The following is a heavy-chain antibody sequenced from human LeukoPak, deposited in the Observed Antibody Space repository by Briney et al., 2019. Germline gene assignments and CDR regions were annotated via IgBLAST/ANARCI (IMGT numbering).Heavy chain of an antibody. D-gene: IGHD3-10*01. CDR2: ITSSGTNM. Sequence: PGGSLRLSCTVSGFTLSSYKMKWVRQAPGKGLEWVSYITSSGTNMYYADSVKGRFTISRDNAKNSLYLQMISLRAEDTGVYYCARDYYASGSYNSWASDIWGQGTMVTVS. CDR1: GFTLSSYK. V-gene: IGHV3-48*03. J-gene: IGHJ3*02. CDR3: ARDYYASGSYNSWASDI.